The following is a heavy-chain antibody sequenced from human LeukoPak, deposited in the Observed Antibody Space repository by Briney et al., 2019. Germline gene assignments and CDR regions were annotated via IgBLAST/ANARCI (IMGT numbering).Heavy chain of an antibody. CDR2: IYYSGST. J-gene: IGHJ4*02. V-gene: IGHV4-39*01. CDR1: GGSISSSSYY. D-gene: IGHD2-2*01. CDR3: ARADIVVVPAALEALVDY. Sequence: SETLSLTCTVSGGSISSSSYYWGWIRQPPGKGLEWIGSIYYSGSTYYNPSLKSRVTISVDTSKNQFSLKLSSVTAADTAVYYCARADIVVVPAALEALVDYWGQGTLVTVSS.